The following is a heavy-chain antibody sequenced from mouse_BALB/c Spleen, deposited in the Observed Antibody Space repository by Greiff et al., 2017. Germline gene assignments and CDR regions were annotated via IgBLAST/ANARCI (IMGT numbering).Heavy chain of an antibody. CDR2: ISSGGST. V-gene: IGHV5-6-5*01. CDR1: GFTFSSYA. J-gene: IGHJ3*01. D-gene: IGHD1-2*01. CDR3: AKFITTATFAY. Sequence: EVMLVESGGGLVKPGGSLKLSCAASGFTFSSYAMSWVRQTPEKRLEWVASISSGGSTYYPDSVKGRFTISRDNARNILYLQMSSLRSEDTAMYYCAKFITTATFAYWGQGTLVTVSA.